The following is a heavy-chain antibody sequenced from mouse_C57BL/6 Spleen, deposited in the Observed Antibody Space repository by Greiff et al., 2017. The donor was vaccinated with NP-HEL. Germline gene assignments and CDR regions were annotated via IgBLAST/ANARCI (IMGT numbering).Heavy chain of an antibody. CDR2: INPSTGGT. D-gene: IGHD1-1*01. J-gene: IGHJ1*03. CDR3: ARQTVVAKGYFDV. CDR1: GYSFTGYY. Sequence: EVQRVESGPELVKPGASVKISCKASGYSFTGYYMHWVKQSSEKSLEWIGEINPSTGGTSYNQKFKGKATLTVDKSSSTAYMQLKSLTSEDSAVYYCARQTVVAKGYFDVWGTGTTVTVSS. V-gene: IGHV1-43*01.